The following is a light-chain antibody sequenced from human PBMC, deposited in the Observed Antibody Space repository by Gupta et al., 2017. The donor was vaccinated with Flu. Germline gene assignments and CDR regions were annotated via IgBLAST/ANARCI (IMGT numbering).Light chain of an antibody. V-gene: IGKV3-20*01. CDR1: QSVDSNY. Sequence: EILLTQSPGTLSLSPGQRATLSCRASQSVDSNYLAWPQQKPGQAPRLLIHGASSRATGIPDRFSGSGSGTDFTLSISRLEPEDFAVYYCQQYISPPWTFGHGTKVEIK. J-gene: IGKJ1*01. CDR2: GAS. CDR3: QQYISPPWT.